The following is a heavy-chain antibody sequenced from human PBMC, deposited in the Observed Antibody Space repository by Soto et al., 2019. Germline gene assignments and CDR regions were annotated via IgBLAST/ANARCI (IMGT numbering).Heavy chain of an antibody. V-gene: IGHV3-23*01. CDR1: GFTSSSYA. CDR2: ISGSGGST. D-gene: IGHD3-22*01. J-gene: IGHJ4*02. Sequence: GGSLRLSCAASGFTSSSYAMIWVRQAPGKGLEWVSAISGSGGSTYYADSVKGRFTISRDNSKNTLYLQMNSLRAEDTAVYYCAKGDYYDSSGHLDYWGQGTLVTVSS. CDR3: AKGDYYDSSGHLDY.